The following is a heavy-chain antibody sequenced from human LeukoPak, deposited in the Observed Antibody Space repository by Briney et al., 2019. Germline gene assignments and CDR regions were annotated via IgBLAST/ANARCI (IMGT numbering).Heavy chain of an antibody. CDR1: GFTFDDYA. CDR2: ISWNSGSI. V-gene: IGHV3-9*01. J-gene: IGHJ4*02. CDR3: ATLHSDRFDY. D-gene: IGHD3-10*01. Sequence: GGSLRLSCAASGFTFDDYAMHWVRQAPGKGLEWVSGISWNSGSIGYADSVKGRFTISRDNAKNSLYLQMNSLRAEDTALYYCATLHSDRFDYWGQGTLVTVSS.